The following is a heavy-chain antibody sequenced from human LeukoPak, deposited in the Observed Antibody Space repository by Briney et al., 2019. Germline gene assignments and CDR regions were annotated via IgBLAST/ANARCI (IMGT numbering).Heavy chain of an antibody. D-gene: IGHD1-26*01. Sequence: ASVKVSCKASGYTFITYGISWVRQAPGQGLEWMGWISPYNGNTNYAQKLQGRVTMTTDTSTSTAYIELRSLRSDDTAVYYCAMGGYSGTYYSLDYWGQGTLVTVSS. CDR2: ISPYNGNT. CDR1: GYTFITYG. V-gene: IGHV1-18*01. CDR3: AMGGYSGTYYSLDY. J-gene: IGHJ4*02.